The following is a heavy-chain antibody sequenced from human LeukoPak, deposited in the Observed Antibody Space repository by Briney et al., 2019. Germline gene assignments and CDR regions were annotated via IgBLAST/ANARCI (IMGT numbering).Heavy chain of an antibody. CDR1: GGSFSGYY. D-gene: IGHD6-13*01. J-gene: IGHJ4*02. Sequence: PSETLSLTCAVYGGSFSGYYWSWIRQPPGKGLGWIGEINHSGSTNYNPSLKSRVTISVDTSKNQFSLKLSSVTAADTAVYYCARGARPYSSSCGYWGQGTLVTVSS. V-gene: IGHV4-34*01. CDR3: ARGARPYSSSCGY. CDR2: INHSGST.